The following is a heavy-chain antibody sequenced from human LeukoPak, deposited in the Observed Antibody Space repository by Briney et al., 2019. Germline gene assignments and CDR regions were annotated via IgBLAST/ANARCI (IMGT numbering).Heavy chain of an antibody. CDR2: IYSGGST. Sequence: GGSLRLSCAASGFTVSSNYMSWVRQPPGKGLEWVSLIYSGGSTCYADSVKGRFTISRDNSKNTLYLQMNSLRAEDTAVYYCARAIGSVTIQRYFDLWGRGTLVTVSS. CDR3: ARAIGSVTIQRYFDL. CDR1: GFTVSSNY. D-gene: IGHD4-17*01. J-gene: IGHJ2*01. V-gene: IGHV3-53*01.